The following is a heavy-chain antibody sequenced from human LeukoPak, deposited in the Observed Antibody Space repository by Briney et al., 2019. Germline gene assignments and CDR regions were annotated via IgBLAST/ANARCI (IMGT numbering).Heavy chain of an antibody. CDR3: AAVNDLIGEVAFDI. J-gene: IGHJ3*02. CDR1: GGTFSSYA. V-gene: IGHV1-69*05. CDR2: IIPIFGTA. D-gene: IGHD3-3*01. Sequence: ASVKVSCKASGGTFSSYAISWVRQAPGQGLEWMGGIIPIFGTANYAQKFQERVTVTRDMSTSTAYMVLSSLRSEDMAVYYCAAVNDLIGEVAFDIWGQGTMVTVSS.